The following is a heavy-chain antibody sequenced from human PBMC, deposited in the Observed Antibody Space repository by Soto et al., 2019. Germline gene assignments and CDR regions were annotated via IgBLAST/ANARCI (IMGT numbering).Heavy chain of an antibody. CDR1: GGSFSGYY. CDR2: IYYTGST. J-gene: IGHJ5*02. CDR3: ARHLLGSSPAWFDP. D-gene: IGHD2-2*01. V-gene: IGHV4-34*01. Sequence: PSETLSLTCAVYGGSFSGYYWSWIRQPPGKGLEWIGSIYYTGSTYYNPSLKSRVTISVDTSKTQFSLKLTSVAAADTALYYCARHLLGSSPAWFDPWGQGTLVTVPQ.